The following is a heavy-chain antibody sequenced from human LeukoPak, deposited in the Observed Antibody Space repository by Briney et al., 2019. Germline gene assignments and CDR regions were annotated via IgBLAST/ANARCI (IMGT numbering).Heavy chain of an antibody. Sequence: GESLRLSCAASGFTFSGHAMSWVRQAPGKGLNWLSTITGGAENTYYADSVKGRFTISRDNSKNTVYLQMNSLRAEDTAVYYCARTNTPMGDYWGQGTLVTVSS. CDR3: ARTNTPMGDY. J-gene: IGHJ4*02. CDR2: ITGGAENT. CDR1: GFTFSGHA. V-gene: IGHV3-23*01. D-gene: IGHD5-18*01.